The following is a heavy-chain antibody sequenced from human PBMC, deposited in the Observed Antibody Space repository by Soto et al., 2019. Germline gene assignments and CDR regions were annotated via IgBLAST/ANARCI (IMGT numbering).Heavy chain of an antibody. CDR1: GFIFGDYA. D-gene: IGHD3-16*01. V-gene: IGHV3-23*01. CDR3: AKVSGGLGYFDL. J-gene: IGHJ2*01. Sequence: HPGGSLRLSCVASGFIFGDYAMTWIRQAPGKGLEWVATISATGGNIEYRESLKGRFTISRDNSKNMVYLQINGLTADDTAVYYCAKVSGGLGYFDLWGRGTLVTVSS. CDR2: ISATGGNI.